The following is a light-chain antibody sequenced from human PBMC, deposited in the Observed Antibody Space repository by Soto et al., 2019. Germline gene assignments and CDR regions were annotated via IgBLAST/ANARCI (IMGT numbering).Light chain of an antibody. CDR2: DAS. Sequence: EVVMTQSPATLSVSPGESATLSCRAIQSVSSNLAWHQQKPGQAPRILMYDASTRATGISARFSGSGSGTEFTLTISSLQSEDFAVYYCQQYRNWPITFGQGTRLEIK. CDR3: QQYRNWPIT. J-gene: IGKJ5*01. V-gene: IGKV3-15*01. CDR1: QSVSSN.